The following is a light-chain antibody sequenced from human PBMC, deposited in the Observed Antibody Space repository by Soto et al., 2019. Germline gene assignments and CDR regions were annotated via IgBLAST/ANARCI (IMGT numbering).Light chain of an antibody. Sequence: QSALTQPPSASGSPGQSVTISCTGTSSDVGGYNYVSWYQQHPGKAPQVVIYEVSKRPSGVPDRFSGSKSGNMASLTVSGLQAEDEADYYCTSYAGNKGWVFGGGTKLTVL. CDR2: EVS. J-gene: IGLJ3*02. CDR1: SSDVGGYNY. V-gene: IGLV2-8*01. CDR3: TSYAGNKGWV.